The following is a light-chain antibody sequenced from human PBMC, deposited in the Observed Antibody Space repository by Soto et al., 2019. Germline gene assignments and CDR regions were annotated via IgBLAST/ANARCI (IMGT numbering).Light chain of an antibody. CDR2: GNN. V-gene: IGLV1-40*01. Sequence: QAVVTQPPSVSGAPGQRVTISCSGSSSNIGADYDVHWYQNLPGTAPKLLIYGNNNRPSGVPDRFSGSKSGTSASLAITGLQAEDEADYYCQSYDSSLSAYVFGTGTKLTVL. CDR3: QSYDSSLSAYV. CDR1: SSNIGADYD. J-gene: IGLJ1*01.